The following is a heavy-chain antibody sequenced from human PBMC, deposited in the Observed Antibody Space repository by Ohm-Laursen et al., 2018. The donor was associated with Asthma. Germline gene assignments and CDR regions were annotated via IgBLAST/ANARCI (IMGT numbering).Heavy chain of an antibody. Sequence: SLRLSCAASGFTFSNYGVHWVRQAPGKGLEWVAVISFDGSIKVYADSVKGRFTISKDNSKNTVSLQMDGLRADDTAVYYCARDGAVGYCSGSNCFTYNWFDPWGPGTLVTVSS. D-gene: IGHD2-15*01. CDR3: ARDGAVGYCSGSNCFTYNWFDP. J-gene: IGHJ5*02. CDR2: ISFDGSIK. CDR1: GFTFSNYG. V-gene: IGHV3-30*03.